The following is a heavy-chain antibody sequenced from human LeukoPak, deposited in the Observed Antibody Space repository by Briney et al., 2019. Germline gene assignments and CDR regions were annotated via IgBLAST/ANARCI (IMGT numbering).Heavy chain of an antibody. Sequence: SETLSLTCAVYGGSFSGYYWSWIRQPSGKGLEWIGEINHSGSTNYNPSLKSRVTISVDTSKNQFSLKLSSVTAADTAVYYCASLRMVRGVISSYYFDYWGQGTLVTVSS. V-gene: IGHV4-34*01. CDR3: ASLRMVRGVISSYYFDY. D-gene: IGHD3-10*01. J-gene: IGHJ4*02. CDR1: GGSFSGYY. CDR2: INHSGST.